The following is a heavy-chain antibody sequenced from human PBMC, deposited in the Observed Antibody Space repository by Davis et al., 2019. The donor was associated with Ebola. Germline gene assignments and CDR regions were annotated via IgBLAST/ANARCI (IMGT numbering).Heavy chain of an antibody. CDR3: ARVVGATGGDAFDI. CDR1: GGSISSYY. V-gene: IGHV4-34*01. CDR2: INHSGST. J-gene: IGHJ3*02. D-gene: IGHD1-26*01. Sequence: SETLSLTCTVSGGSISSYYWSWIRQPPGKGLEWIGEINHSGSTNYNPSLKSRVTISVDTSKNQFSLKLSSVTAADTAVYYCARVVGATGGDAFDIWGQGTMVTVSS.